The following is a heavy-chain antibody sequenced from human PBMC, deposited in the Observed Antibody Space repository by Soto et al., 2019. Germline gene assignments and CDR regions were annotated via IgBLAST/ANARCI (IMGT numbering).Heavy chain of an antibody. CDR1: GYTFTSYD. D-gene: IGHD2-15*01. CDR3: AKIAAKGVVNWFDP. CDR2: ISAYNGNT. Sequence: VKVSCKASGYTFTSYDINWVRQATGQGLEWMGWISAYNGNTNYAQKLQGRVTMTTDTSTSTAYMELRSLRSDDTAVYYCAKIAAKGVVNWFDPWGQGTLVTVSS. V-gene: IGHV1-18*01. J-gene: IGHJ5*02.